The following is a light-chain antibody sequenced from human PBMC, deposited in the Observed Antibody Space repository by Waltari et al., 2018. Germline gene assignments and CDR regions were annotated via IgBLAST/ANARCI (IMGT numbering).Light chain of an antibody. CDR2: GAS. Sequence: EIVLTQSPGTLSVSPGERVTVSCRASQTITGSWLTWYHQKPGQAPRLLIYGASNRAPSIPDRFSGSWSGTDFTLTISRLEPEDAAVYYCQQYDGSVVTFGGGTKVEIK. CDR3: QQYDGSVVT. CDR1: QTITGSW. V-gene: IGKV3-20*01. J-gene: IGKJ4*01.